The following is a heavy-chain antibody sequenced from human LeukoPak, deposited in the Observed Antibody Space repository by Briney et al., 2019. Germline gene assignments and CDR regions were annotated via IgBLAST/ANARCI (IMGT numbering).Heavy chain of an antibody. D-gene: IGHD2-2*02. CDR2: IKQDGSEK. CDR1: GFTFSSYW. J-gene: IGHJ6*03. V-gene: IGHV3-7*01. Sequence: PGGSLRLSCAASGFTFSSYWMSWVRQAPGKGLEWVANIKQDGSEKYYVDSVKGRFTISRDNAKNSLYLQMNSLRAEDTAVYYCARRVGPPARYCSSTSCYTEYYYYYMDVWGKGATVTVSS. CDR3: ARRVGPPARYCSSTSCYTEYYYYYMDV.